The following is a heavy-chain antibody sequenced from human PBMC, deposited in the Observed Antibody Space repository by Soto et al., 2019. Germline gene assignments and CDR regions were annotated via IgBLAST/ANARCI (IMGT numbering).Heavy chain of an antibody. V-gene: IGHV4-59*01. J-gene: IGHJ3*02. Sequence: SETLSLTCTVSGGSISSYYWSWIRQPPGKGLEWIGYIYYSGSTNYNPSLKSRVTISVDTSKNQFSLKLSSVTAADTAVYYCARDLSIAARYDAFDIWGQGTMVTVSS. CDR1: GGSISSYY. CDR3: ARDLSIAARYDAFDI. CDR2: IYYSGST. D-gene: IGHD6-6*01.